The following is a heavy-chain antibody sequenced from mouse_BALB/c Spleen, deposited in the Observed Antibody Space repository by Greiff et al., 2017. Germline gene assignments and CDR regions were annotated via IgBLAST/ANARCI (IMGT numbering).Heavy chain of an antibody. CDR1: GYTFTEYI. D-gene: IGHD1-1*01. J-gene: IGHJ4*01. CDR2: FYTGGGSI. V-gene: IGHV1-62-2*01. CDR3: ARRAYYGWSPDAMDY. Sequence: QVQLQQSGAELVKPGASVKLSCKASGYTFTEYIIYWVQQRSGQGLEWIGWFYTGGGSIKYNEKFKDKATLTADKTSSTVYMELSRVTSVDAAVYFCARRAYYGWSPDAMDYWGQGTSVTVSS.